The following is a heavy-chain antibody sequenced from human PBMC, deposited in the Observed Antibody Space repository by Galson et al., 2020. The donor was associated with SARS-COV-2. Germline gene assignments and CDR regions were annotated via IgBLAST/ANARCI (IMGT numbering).Heavy chain of an antibody. D-gene: IGHD6-13*01. Sequence: GESLKISCKGSGYSFTSYWIGWVRQMPGQGLEWMGSIYPGDSDTRYSPSFQGQVTISADKSTSTAYLQWSSLKASDTAMYYCASSVSSWYQYYFDYWGQGTLVTVSS. V-gene: IGHV5-51*01. CDR3: ASSVSSWYQYYFDY. CDR2: IYPGDSDT. CDR1: GYSFTSYW. J-gene: IGHJ4*02.